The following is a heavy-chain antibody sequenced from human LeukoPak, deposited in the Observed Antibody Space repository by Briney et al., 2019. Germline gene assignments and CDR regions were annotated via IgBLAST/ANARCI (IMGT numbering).Heavy chain of an antibody. Sequence: SETLSLTCTVSGGSISCSSYYWGWIRQPPGKGLEWIGSIYYSGTAYYNRSLKSRVTISVDTSKNQFSLKLSSVTAADTAVYYCARGTYYYYYMDVWGKGTTVTVSS. CDR1: GGSISCSSYY. CDR3: ARGTYYYYYMDV. J-gene: IGHJ6*03. CDR2: IYYSGTA. V-gene: IGHV4-39*07.